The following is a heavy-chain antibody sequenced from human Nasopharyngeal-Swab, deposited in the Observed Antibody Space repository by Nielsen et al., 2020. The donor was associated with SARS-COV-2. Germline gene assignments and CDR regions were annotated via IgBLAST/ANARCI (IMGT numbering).Heavy chain of an antibody. Sequence: GESLKISCAASGFTFSSYSMNWVRQAPGKGLEWVSSISSSSSYIYYADSVKGRFTISRDNAKNSLYQQMNSLRAEDTAVYYCARVFCSSTSCYPGLLRYYYYGMDVWGQGTTVTVSS. CDR1: GFTFSSYS. J-gene: IGHJ6*02. D-gene: IGHD2-2*01. CDR3: ARVFCSSTSCYPGLLRYYYYGMDV. V-gene: IGHV3-21*01. CDR2: ISSSSSYI.